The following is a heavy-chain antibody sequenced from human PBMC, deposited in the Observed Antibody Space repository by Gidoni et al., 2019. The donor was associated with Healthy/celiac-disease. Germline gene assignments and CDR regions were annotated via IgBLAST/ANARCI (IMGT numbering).Heavy chain of an antibody. Sequence: EVQLVESGGGLVQPGGSLRLSCAASGFTFSSYSMTWVRQAPGKGLEWVSYISSSSSTIYYADSVKGRFTISRDNAKNSLYLQMNSLRAEDTAVYYCARDYDYDYIWGSYRPDVFDYWGQGTLVTVSS. V-gene: IGHV3-48*01. CDR1: GFTFSSYS. CDR2: ISSSSSTI. D-gene: IGHD3-16*02. J-gene: IGHJ4*02. CDR3: ARDYDYDYIWGSYRPDVFDY.